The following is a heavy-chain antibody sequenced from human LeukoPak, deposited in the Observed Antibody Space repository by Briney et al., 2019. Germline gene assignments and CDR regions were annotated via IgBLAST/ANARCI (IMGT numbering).Heavy chain of an antibody. Sequence: ASETLSLTCAVSGYSISSGYYWGWIRQPPGKGLEWIGSIYHSGSTYYNPSLKRRVTISVDTSKNQFSLKLSSVTAADTAVYYCARFPAYCSSTSCPNWFDPWGQGTLVTVSS. J-gene: IGHJ5*02. CDR1: GYSISSGYY. CDR2: IYHSGST. V-gene: IGHV4-38-2*01. D-gene: IGHD2-2*01. CDR3: ARFPAYCSSTSCPNWFDP.